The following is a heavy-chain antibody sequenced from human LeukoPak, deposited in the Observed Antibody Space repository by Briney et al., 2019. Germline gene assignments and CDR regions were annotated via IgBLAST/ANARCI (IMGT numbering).Heavy chain of an antibody. Sequence: SVKVSCKASGGTFSSYAISWVRQAPGQGLEWMGGIIPIFGTANYAQKFQGRVTITADESTSTAYMELSSLRSEDTAVYYCARGIVKGCSSTSCLAMNYYYYMDVWGKGTTVTVSS. V-gene: IGHV1-69*13. J-gene: IGHJ6*03. D-gene: IGHD2-2*01. CDR2: IIPIFGTA. CDR1: GGTFSSYA. CDR3: ARGIVKGCSSTSCLAMNYYYYMDV.